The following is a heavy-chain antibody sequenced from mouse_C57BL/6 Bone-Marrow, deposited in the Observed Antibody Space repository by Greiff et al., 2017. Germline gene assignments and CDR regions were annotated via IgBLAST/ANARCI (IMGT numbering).Heavy chain of an antibody. V-gene: IGHV2-5*01. Sequence: QVHVKQSGPGLVQPSQSLSITCTVSGFSLTSYGVHWVRQSPGKGLEWLGVIWRGGSTDYNAAFMSRLSITKDNSKSQVFFKMNSLQADDTAIYYCAKNVYDDYDGYYFDYWGQGTTLTVSS. D-gene: IGHD2-4*01. CDR2: IWRGGST. CDR3: AKNVYDDYDGYYFDY. J-gene: IGHJ2*01. CDR1: GFSLTSYG.